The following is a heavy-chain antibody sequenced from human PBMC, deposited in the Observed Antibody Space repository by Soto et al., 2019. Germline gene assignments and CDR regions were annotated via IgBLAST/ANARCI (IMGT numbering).Heavy chain of an antibody. V-gene: IGHV3-23*01. Sequence: GGSLRLSCAASGFPFSTYAMSWVRQAPGKGLEWVSTIVSSGAGTYYPDSMKGRFTISRDNSKNTVYLQMNSLRAEDTAVYYCAKDLDATVVNFDYWGQGTLVTVSS. D-gene: IGHD2-2*01. CDR2: IVSSGAGT. CDR3: AKDLDATVVNFDY. CDR1: GFPFSTYA. J-gene: IGHJ4*02.